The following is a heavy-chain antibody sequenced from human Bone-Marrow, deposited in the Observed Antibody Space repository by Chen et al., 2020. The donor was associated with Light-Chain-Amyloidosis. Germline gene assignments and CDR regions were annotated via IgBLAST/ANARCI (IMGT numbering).Heavy chain of an antibody. CDR3: AKDISYDDILPGYPADAFDI. D-gene: IGHD3-9*01. Sequence: EVQLVESGGGLLQRGGSLRLSCAASGFAFSSYAMSWVRQAPGKGLEWVSTISGSGGSRYYGDAVKGRLTISRDNSKNALFLQRNSLGAEDTDVYYCAKDISYDDILPGYPADAFDIWGQGTMVTVSS. CDR1: GFAFSSYA. J-gene: IGHJ3*02. V-gene: IGHV3-23*04. CDR2: ISGSGGSR.